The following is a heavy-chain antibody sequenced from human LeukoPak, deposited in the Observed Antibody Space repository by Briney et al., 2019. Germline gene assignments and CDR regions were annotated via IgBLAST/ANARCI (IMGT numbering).Heavy chain of an antibody. D-gene: IGHD1-20*01. CDR3: SREIPSNWYYLDS. Sequence: SVKVSCKASGGTFSSYAISWVRQAPGQGLEWMGGIIPIFGTANYAQKFQGRVTITTDESTSTAYMELSSLRSEDTAVYYCSREIPSNWYYLDSWGQGTLITVSS. V-gene: IGHV1-69*05. J-gene: IGHJ4*02. CDR1: GGTFSSYA. CDR2: IIPIFGTA.